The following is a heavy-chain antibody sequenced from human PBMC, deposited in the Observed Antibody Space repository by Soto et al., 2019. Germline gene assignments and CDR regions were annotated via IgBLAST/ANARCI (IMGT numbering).Heavy chain of an antibody. J-gene: IGHJ5*02. D-gene: IGHD5-18*01. V-gene: IGHV3-21*01. CDR2: ISSSSSYI. CDR3: ARDKDVDTAMVVAWFDP. Sequence: GGSLRLSCAASGFTFSSYSMNWVRQAPGKGLEWVSSISSSSSYIYYADSVKGRFTISRDNAKNSLYLQMNSLRAEDTAVYYCARDKDVDTAMVVAWFDPWGQGTLVTVSS. CDR1: GFTFSSYS.